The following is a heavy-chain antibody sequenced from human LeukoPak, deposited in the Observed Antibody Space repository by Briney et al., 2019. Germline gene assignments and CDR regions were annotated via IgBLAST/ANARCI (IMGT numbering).Heavy chain of an antibody. V-gene: IGHV3-23*01. CDR1: GFTFSSYA. D-gene: IGHD3-3*01. Sequence: AGGSLRLSCAASGFTFSSYAMYWVRQAPGKGLEWVSGISGSGGSTYYADSVKGRFTISRDNSKNTLYLQMNSLRAEDTAVYYCARTYYDFWSGFDYWGQGTLVTVSS. CDR3: ARTYYDFWSGFDY. CDR2: ISGSGGST. J-gene: IGHJ4*02.